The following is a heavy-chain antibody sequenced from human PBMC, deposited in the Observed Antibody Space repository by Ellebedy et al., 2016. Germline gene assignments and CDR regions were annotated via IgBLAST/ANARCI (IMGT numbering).Heavy chain of an antibody. Sequence: ASVKVSCXASDYTFSSYGISWVRQAPGQGLKWMGWISADNGNTNYAQKFQGRVTMTTDTSTSTAYMELRSLRSDDTAVYYCARDLVGATEYWGQGTLVTVSS. V-gene: IGHV1-18*01. J-gene: IGHJ4*02. D-gene: IGHD1-26*01. CDR2: ISADNGNT. CDR1: DYTFSSYG. CDR3: ARDLVGATEY.